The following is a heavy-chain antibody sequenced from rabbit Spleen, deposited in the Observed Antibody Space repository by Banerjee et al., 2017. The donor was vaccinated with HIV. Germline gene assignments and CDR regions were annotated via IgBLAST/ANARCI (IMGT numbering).Heavy chain of an antibody. J-gene: IGHJ6*01. CDR1: GFSFSSYY. CDR3: ARQDGGTGHGYYL. CDR2: IDTNDGDT. D-gene: IGHD1-1*01. Sequence: QEQLEESGGDLVKPEGSLTLACTASGFSFSSYYMCWVRQAPGKGLEWIACIDTNDGDTDYANWPKGRFTISKTSSTTVTLQMTSLTAADTATYFCARQDGGTGHGYYLWGPGTLVTVS. V-gene: IGHV1S45*01.